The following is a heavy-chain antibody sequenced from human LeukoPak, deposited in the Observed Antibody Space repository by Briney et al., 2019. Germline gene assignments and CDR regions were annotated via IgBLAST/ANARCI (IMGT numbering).Heavy chain of an antibody. V-gene: IGHV4-4*02. J-gene: IGHJ4*02. CDR1: GGSLSSSNW. CDR3: ARLDTGYGGYAKRFDY. CDR2: IYHSGST. Sequence: SGTLSLTCAVSGGSLSSSNWWSWVRPPPGKGLEWMGEIYHSGSTNYNPSLKSPFTISVDTSKNQFSLKLSSVTAADTAVYYCARLDTGYGGYAKRFDYWGQGTLVTVSS. D-gene: IGHD5-12*01.